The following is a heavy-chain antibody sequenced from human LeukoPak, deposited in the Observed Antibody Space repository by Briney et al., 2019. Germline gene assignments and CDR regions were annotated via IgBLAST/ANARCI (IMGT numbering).Heavy chain of an antibody. CDR3: TRDPRPCDY. CDR2: ISGSGSVR. D-gene: IGHD5-12*01. J-gene: IGHJ4*02. CDR1: GFSFSDSY. Sequence: PGGSLRLSCAASGFSFSDSYMTWIRQVPGKGLEFVSYISGSGSVRVYTDSVKGRLTISRDNAKNLLYLEMNSLRTEDTAIYYCTRDPRPCDYWGQGTLVTVSS. V-gene: IGHV3-11*01.